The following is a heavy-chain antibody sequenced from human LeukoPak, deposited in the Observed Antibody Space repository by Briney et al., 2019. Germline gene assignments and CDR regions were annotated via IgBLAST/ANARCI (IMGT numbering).Heavy chain of an antibody. CDR3: ARLYGSGTR. CDR1: GGSISSSSYY. D-gene: IGHD3-10*01. Sequence: SETLPLTCTVSGGSISSSSYYWGWIRQPPGKGLEWIGSIYYSGSTYYNPSLKSRVTISVDTSKNQFSLKLSSVTAADTAVYYCARLYGSGTRWGQGTLVTVSS. V-gene: IGHV4-39*01. J-gene: IGHJ4*02. CDR2: IYYSGST.